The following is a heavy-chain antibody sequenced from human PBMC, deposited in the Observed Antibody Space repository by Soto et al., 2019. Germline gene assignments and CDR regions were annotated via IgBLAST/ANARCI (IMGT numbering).Heavy chain of an antibody. Sequence: PSETLSLTSSVFAVSFSASTWTWIRQPPGKELEWIGQINHRGSTNYSPSLSSRATISIDTSNNQFSLSLTAVSGADTAMYYCARGGGSNSYFDAWGQGTTVTVSS. J-gene: IGHJ4*02. CDR1: AVSFSAST. CDR2: INHRGST. D-gene: IGHD5-12*01. CDR3: ARGGGSNSYFDA. V-gene: IGHV4-34*01.